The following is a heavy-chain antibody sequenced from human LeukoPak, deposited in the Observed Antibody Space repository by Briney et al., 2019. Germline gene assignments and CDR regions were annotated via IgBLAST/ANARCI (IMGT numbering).Heavy chain of an antibody. CDR1: GFAFHNYA. Sequence: PGGSLRLSCVGSGFAFHNYAMHWVRRPPGKGLEWVSAINWNSDTKAYADSVKGRFTISRDNAKNSLYLQMNSLRAEDTAVYYCARGEQQLALVVVTYDYWGQGTLVTVSS. J-gene: IGHJ4*02. D-gene: IGHD6-13*01. CDR2: INWNSDTK. CDR3: ARGEQQLALVVVTYDY. V-gene: IGHV3-9*01.